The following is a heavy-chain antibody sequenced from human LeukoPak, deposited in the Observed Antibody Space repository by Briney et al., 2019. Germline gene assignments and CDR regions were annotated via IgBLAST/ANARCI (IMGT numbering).Heavy chain of an antibody. CDR2: IIPIFGTA. D-gene: IGHD4-17*01. V-gene: IGHV1-69*13. Sequence: ASVKVSCKASGGTFSSYAISWVRQAPAQGLEWMGGIIPIFGTANYAQEFQGRVTITADESTSTAYMELSSLRSEDTAEYYCARADDYGDPFDYWGQGTLVTVSS. CDR1: GGTFSSYA. J-gene: IGHJ4*02. CDR3: ARADDYGDPFDY.